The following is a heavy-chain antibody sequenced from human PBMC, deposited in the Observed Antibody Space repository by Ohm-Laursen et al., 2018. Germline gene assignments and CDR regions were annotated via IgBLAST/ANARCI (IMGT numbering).Heavy chain of an antibody. CDR3: ARRGSGGRSFDY. D-gene: IGHD2-15*01. J-gene: IGHJ4*02. CDR2: IYYSGNT. V-gene: IGHV4-59*08. Sequence: SETLSLTCIVSGGSISSFYWSWIRQPPGKGLEWIGLIYYSGNTNYNPSLKSRVIISVDTSKNQISLKLSSVTVADTAVFYCARRGSGGRSFDYWGQGTLVTVSS. CDR1: GGSISSFY.